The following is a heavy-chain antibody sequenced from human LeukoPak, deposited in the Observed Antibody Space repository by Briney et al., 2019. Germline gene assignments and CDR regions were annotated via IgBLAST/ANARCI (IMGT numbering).Heavy chain of an antibody. CDR1: GGSISTYY. V-gene: IGHV4-59*05. J-gene: IGHJ4*02. Sequence: SETLSLTCTVSGGSISTYYWSWIRQPPGKGLEWIGSIYYSGSTYYNPSLKSRVTISVDTSKNQFSLKLSSVTAADTAVYYCARPYSSGARVDYWGQGTLVTVSS. CDR2: IYYSGST. D-gene: IGHD6-19*01. CDR3: ARPYSSGARVDY.